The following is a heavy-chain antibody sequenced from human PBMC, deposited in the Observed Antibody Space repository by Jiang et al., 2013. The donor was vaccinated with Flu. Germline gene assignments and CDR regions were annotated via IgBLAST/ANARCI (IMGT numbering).Heavy chain of an antibody. V-gene: IGHV4-39*01. CDR1: GGSISSSSYY. J-gene: IGHJ5*02. D-gene: IGHD1-1*01. CDR3: ARRLGFPGLEFDP. Sequence: TLSLTCTVSGGSISSSSYYWGWIRQPPGKGLEWIGSIYYSGSTYYNPSLKSRVTISVDTSKNQFSLKLSSVTAADTAVYYCARRLGFPGLEFDPWGQGTLVTVSS. CDR2: IYYSGST.